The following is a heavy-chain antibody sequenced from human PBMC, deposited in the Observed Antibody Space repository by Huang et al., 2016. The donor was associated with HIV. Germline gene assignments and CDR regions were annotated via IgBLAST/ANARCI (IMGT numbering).Heavy chain of an antibody. CDR1: GYTFSSFG. CDR3: ARGGGIQLWLLGYYYMDV. V-gene: IGHV1-18*01. J-gene: IGHJ6*03. Sequence: QVQLVQSGAEVKKPGASVKVSCTASGYTFSSFGLSWVRQAPGQGLEWVGWISVYNGNTKFAQKFQGRLTMTTDTATSTAYMELRSLRSDDTAVYYCARGGGIQLWLLGYYYMDVWGNGTTVTVSS. D-gene: IGHD5-18*01. CDR2: ISVYNGNT.